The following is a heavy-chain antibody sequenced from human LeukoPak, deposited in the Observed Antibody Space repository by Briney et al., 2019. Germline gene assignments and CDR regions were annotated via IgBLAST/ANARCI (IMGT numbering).Heavy chain of an antibody. V-gene: IGHV5-51*01. CDR2: IYPGDSDT. D-gene: IGHD6-6*01. Sequence: GKSLKISCKGSGYSFTNYWIGWVRQMPGKGLEWMGIIYPGDSDTRYSPSFQGQVTISADKSISTAYLQWSSLKASDTAMYYCARNGGSSVSPTWWFDPWGQGTLVTVSS. CDR1: GYSFTNYW. J-gene: IGHJ5*02. CDR3: ARNGGSSVSPTWWFDP.